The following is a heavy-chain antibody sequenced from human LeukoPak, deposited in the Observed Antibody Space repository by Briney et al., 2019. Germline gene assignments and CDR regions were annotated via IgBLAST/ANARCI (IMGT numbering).Heavy chain of an antibody. J-gene: IGHJ3*02. CDR2: IYPGDSDT. V-gene: IGHV5-51*01. CDR3: ASAYYYDSSGYSGEAFDI. Sequence: RGESLKISCKGSGYSFTSYWIGWVRQTPGKGLEWMGIIYPGDSDTRYSPSFQGQVTISADKSISTAYLQWSSLKASDTAMYYCASAYYYDSSGYSGEAFDIWGQGTMVTVSS. CDR1: GYSFTSYW. D-gene: IGHD3-22*01.